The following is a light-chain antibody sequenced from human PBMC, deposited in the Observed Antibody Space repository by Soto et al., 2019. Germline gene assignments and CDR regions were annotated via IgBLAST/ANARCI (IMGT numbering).Light chain of an antibody. Sequence: QSALAQPASVSGSPGQSITISCTGTSSDVGGYNYVSWYQQHPGKAPKLMIYDVSNRPSGVSNRFSGSKSGNTVSLTISGLQAEDEADYYCSSYTRSSTLYVFGTWTKLTVL. CDR2: DVS. V-gene: IGLV2-14*01. J-gene: IGLJ1*01. CDR3: SSYTRSSTLYV. CDR1: SSDVGGYNY.